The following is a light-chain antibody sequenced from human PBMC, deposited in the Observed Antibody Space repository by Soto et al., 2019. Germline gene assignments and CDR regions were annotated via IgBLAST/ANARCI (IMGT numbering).Light chain of an antibody. CDR1: SSDVGGYDF. V-gene: IGLV2-8*01. J-gene: IGLJ2*01. Sequence: QSALTQPPSTSGSPGQSVTISCTGTSSDVGGYDFVSWYQQHPGKAPNLMIYEVTKRPSGVPDRFSGSKSGNTASLTVSGLQAEDEAYYYCSSYAGSKNFVVFVGGTKVTVL. CDR2: EVT. CDR3: SSYAGSKNFVV.